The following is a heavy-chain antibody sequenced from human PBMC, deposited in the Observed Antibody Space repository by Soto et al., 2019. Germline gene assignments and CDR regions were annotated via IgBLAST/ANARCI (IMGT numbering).Heavy chain of an antibody. CDR3: ARSPSRQLVVSYYYYYMDV. CDR1: GYTFTSYY. J-gene: IGHJ6*03. V-gene: IGHV1-46*03. CDR2: INPSGGST. Sequence: QVQLVQSGAEVKKPGASVKVSCKASGYTFTSYYMHWVRQAPGQGLEWMGIINPSGGSTSYAQKFQGRVTMTRDTSTSTVYMELSSLRSEDTAVYYCARSPSRQLVVSYYYYYMDVWGTGTTVTVSS. D-gene: IGHD6-13*01.